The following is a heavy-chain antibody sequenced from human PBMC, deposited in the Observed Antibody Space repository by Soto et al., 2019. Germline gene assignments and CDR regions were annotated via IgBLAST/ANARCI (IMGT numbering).Heavy chain of an antibody. V-gene: IGHV5-51*01. D-gene: IGHD6-13*01. CDR1: GYSFTNYW. Sequence: GESLKISCKGSGYSFTNYWIGWVRQMPGKGLEWMGIIYPGDSDTRYSPSFQGQVTISADKSISTAYLQWGSLKASDTAMYYCARRGSSSWYPGLGWFDPWGQGTLVTVSS. CDR3: ARRGSSSWYPGLGWFDP. J-gene: IGHJ5*02. CDR2: IYPGDSDT.